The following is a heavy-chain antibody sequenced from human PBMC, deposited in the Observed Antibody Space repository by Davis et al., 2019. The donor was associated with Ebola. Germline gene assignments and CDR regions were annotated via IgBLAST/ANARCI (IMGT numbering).Heavy chain of an antibody. CDR1: GGSINSYS. Sequence: PSETLSLTCIISGGSINSYSWNWIRQPPGKGLEWIGNIYYSGSTNYNPSVKSRVTISVDTSKNQFSLKLSSVTAADTAVYYCARVRALGVSPSHQYGFDVWGQGTTVIVSS. CDR3: ARVRALGVSPSHQYGFDV. J-gene: IGHJ6*02. CDR2: IYYSGST. V-gene: IGHV4-59*01. D-gene: IGHD3-16*01.